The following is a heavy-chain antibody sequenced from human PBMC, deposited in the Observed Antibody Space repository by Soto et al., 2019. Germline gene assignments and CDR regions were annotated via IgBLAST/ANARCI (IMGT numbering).Heavy chain of an antibody. CDR3: AGSFGRFGVSMIPDV. CDR2: ISAYNGNT. V-gene: IGHV1-18*01. J-gene: IGHJ6*02. Sequence: QVQLVQSGAEVKKPGASVKVSCKASGYTFTSYGISWVRQAPGQGLEWMGWISAYNGNTNYAQKLQGRVTMTTDTSTSRAYRELRSLRSDDTAVYYWAGSFGRFGVSMIPDVWGQGTTVTVSS. D-gene: IGHD3-10*01. CDR1: GYTFTSYG.